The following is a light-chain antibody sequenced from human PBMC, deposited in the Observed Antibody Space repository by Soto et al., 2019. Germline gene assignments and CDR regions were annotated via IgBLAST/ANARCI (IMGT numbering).Light chain of an antibody. CDR1: SSDVGGYNY. CDR2: AVT. Sequence: QSALAQPASVSGSPGQSITISCTGTSSDVGGYNYVSWYQQHPGKAPKLMIYAVTDRPSGVSSRFSGSKSGNTASLTISGLQAEDEADYYCSSSTSSSTIFGTGTKVTVL. V-gene: IGLV2-14*01. J-gene: IGLJ1*01. CDR3: SSSTSSSTI.